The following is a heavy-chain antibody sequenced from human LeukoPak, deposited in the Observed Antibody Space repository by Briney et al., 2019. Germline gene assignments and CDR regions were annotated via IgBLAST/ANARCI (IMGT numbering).Heavy chain of an antibody. D-gene: IGHD6-19*01. J-gene: IGHJ6*03. CDR3: SRSRSITVAGRTFSYTYYSMDV. CDR2: IRSKANNYAT. V-gene: IGHV3-73*01. CDR1: DFIFSGSD. Sequence: GGSLRLSCAASDFIFSGSDIHWVRQASGKGLEGVGRIRSKANNYATAYTASLKGRFIVSRDDSKNTAYLQMNSLKTEDTAVYHCSRSRSITVAGRTFSYTYYSMDVWGKGTTVTVSS.